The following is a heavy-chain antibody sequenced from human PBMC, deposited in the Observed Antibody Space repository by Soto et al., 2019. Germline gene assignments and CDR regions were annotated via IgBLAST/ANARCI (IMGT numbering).Heavy chain of an antibody. CDR1: GFTFSSNS. J-gene: IGHJ6*02. D-gene: IGHD3-10*01. Sequence: EVPLVESGGGLVQPGGSLRLSCAASGFTFSSNSMNWVRQAPGKGLEWVSYISSSSSTTYYADSVKGRFTISRDNAKSSLYLQMNSLRAEDTAVYYCAIHHYYGMDVWGQGTTVTVSS. CDR2: ISSSSSTT. CDR3: AIHHYYGMDV. V-gene: IGHV3-48*01.